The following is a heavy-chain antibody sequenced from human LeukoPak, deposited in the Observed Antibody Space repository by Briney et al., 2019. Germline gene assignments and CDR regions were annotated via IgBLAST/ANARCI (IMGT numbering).Heavy chain of an antibody. Sequence: GESLKISCMGSGYPFSNYWIGWVRQMPGKGLEWMGIIYPDESNIRYSPSFQGQVTISADKSISTAYLQWSSLKASDTAMYYCARHGYCSSTSCYSVDWFDPWGQGTLVTVSS. CDR1: GYPFSNYW. J-gene: IGHJ5*02. CDR3: ARHGYCSSTSCYSVDWFDP. CDR2: IYPDESNI. D-gene: IGHD2-2*02. V-gene: IGHV5-51*01.